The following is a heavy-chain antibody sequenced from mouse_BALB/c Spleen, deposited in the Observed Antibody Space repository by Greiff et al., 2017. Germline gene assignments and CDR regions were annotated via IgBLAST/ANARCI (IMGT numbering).Heavy chain of an antibody. J-gene: IGHJ3*01. CDR2: ISDGGSYT. CDR3: ARAYYSNAWFAY. V-gene: IGHV5-4*02. Sequence: EVKVVESGGGLVKPGGSLKLSCAASGFTFSDYYMYWVRPTPEKRLEWVATISDGGSYTYYPDSVKGRFTISRDNAKKNLYLQMSSLKSEDTAMYYCARAYYSNAWFAYWGQGTLVTVSA. CDR1: GFTFSDYY. D-gene: IGHD2-5*01.